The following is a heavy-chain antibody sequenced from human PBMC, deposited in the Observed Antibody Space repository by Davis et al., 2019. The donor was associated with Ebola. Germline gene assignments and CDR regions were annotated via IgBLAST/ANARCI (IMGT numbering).Heavy chain of an antibody. V-gene: IGHV1-8*01. D-gene: IGHD2-2*01. CDR1: GYTFTNYD. J-gene: IGHJ4*02. Sequence: AASVKVSCKASGYTFTNYDINWVRQATGQGLEWVGWMNPNSRNTGYAQKFQGRVSMTRNTSISTAYMELSSLRSEDTAVYYCARGPESCRSFTCPYYFDSWGQGTLVAVSS. CDR2: MNPNSRNT. CDR3: ARGPESCRSFTCPYYFDS.